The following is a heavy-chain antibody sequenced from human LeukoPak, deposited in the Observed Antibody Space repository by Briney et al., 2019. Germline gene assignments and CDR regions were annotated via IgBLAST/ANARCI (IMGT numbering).Heavy chain of an antibody. CDR1: GYTFTTYS. CDR3: ARGYSSGRDYYFDY. J-gene: IGHJ4*02. D-gene: IGHD6-19*01. Sequence: GASVKVSCKASGYTFTTYSVNWVRQAPGQGLEWVGWISGYSGNTNYAQKLQGRVTMTPDTSTSTAYMELRSLRSDDTAIYYCARGYSSGRDYYFDYWGQGTLVTVSS. V-gene: IGHV1-18*01. CDR2: ISGYSGNT.